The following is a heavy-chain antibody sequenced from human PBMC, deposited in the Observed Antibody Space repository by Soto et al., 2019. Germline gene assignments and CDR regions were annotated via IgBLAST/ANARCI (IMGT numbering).Heavy chain of an antibody. CDR3: ARISRSNFWSGYYYVFDY. CDR2: ITAFNGNP. Sequence: QVHLVQSGAEVEKPGASVKVSCKASGYTFTDHGISWVRQAPGQGLQWMGWITAFNGNPMYAQQFPGRVTMTTDTSTSTAYMELRSLESDDTAVYSCARISRSNFWSGYYYVFDYWGQGTLVTVSS. J-gene: IGHJ4*02. V-gene: IGHV1-18*01. CDR1: GYTFTDHG. D-gene: IGHD3-3*01.